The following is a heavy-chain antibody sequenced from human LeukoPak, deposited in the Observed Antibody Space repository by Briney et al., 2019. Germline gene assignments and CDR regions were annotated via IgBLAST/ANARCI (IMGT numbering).Heavy chain of an antibody. CDR3: ARTTEAHSWQTRYYSYYMDV. D-gene: IGHD6-13*01. Sequence: KSSETLSLTCTISGGSVSDYYWSWIRQSPGKGLEWIGYIYHTGSTSYSPSLKSRVTISADTSQNQFSLKLSSVTAADTAVYYCARTTEAHSWQTRYYSYYMDVWGKGTTVTVSS. J-gene: IGHJ6*03. V-gene: IGHV4-59*02. CDR2: IYHTGST. CDR1: GGSVSDYY.